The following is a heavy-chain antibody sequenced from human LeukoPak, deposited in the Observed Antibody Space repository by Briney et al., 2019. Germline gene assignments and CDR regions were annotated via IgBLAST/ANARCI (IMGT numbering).Heavy chain of an antibody. CDR2: FHPEDDEI. V-gene: IGHV1-24*01. CDR1: GSSLSGLS. D-gene: IGHD1-26*01. Sequence: ASVKVSCTVSGSSLSGLSMHWVRHSPPKGLEWLGGFHPEDDEIIYAQNFQGRVTMTEDTSTDTAYMELRSLRSEDTAVYYCVTGDHSPYYFHYWGPGTLVTVSS. J-gene: IGHJ4*02. CDR3: VTGDHSPYYFHY.